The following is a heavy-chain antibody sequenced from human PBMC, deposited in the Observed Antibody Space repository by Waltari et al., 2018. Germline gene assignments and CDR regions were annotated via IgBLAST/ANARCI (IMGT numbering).Heavy chain of an antibody. V-gene: IGHV4-34*01. D-gene: IGHD2-2*02. CDR2: INHSGRT. CDR1: GGSFSGYY. CDR3: ARGLRDVVVPAAIPLLTGYYYMDV. J-gene: IGHJ6*03. Sequence: QVQLQQWGAGLLKPSETLSLTCAVYGGSFSGYYWSGIRQPPGKGLEWIGEINHSGRTTSNPSLQSRVTISLDTSKTQFSLKLSSVTAADTAVYYCARGLRDVVVPAAIPLLTGYYYMDVWGKGTTFTVSS.